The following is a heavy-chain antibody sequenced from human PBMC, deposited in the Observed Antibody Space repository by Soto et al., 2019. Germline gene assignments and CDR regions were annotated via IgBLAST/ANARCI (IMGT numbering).Heavy chain of an antibody. J-gene: IGHJ4*02. V-gene: IGHV4-4*07. D-gene: IGHD4-17*01. CDR3: ARQTVTYYFDY. CDR2: SX. Sequence: SXXXNPSLKSRVTMSVDTSKDQFSLKLSSVTAADTAVYYCARQTVTYYFDYWGQGTLVTVSS.